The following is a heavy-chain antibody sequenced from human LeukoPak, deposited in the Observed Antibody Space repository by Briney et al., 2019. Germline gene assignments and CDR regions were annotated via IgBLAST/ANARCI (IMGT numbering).Heavy chain of an antibody. Sequence: ASVKVSCKASGYTFTSYDINWVRQATGQGLEWMGWMNPNSGNTGYAQKFQGRVTMTRNTSISTAYMELSSLRSEDTAVYYCARAELWFGEAFDYWGQGTLVTVSS. CDR3: ARAELWFGEAFDY. CDR2: MNPNSGNT. D-gene: IGHD3-10*01. J-gene: IGHJ4*02. V-gene: IGHV1-8*01. CDR1: GYTFTSYD.